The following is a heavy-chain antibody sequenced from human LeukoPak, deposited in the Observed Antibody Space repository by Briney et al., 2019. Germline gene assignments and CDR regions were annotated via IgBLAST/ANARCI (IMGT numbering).Heavy chain of an antibody. CDR2: FEPEDGET. J-gene: IGHJ6*02. CDR1: GYTLTELS. CDR3: ATSGELWFGELLSPRYYYYGMDV. Sequence: ASVKVSCKVSGYTLTELSMHWVRQAPGKGLEWMGGFEPEDGETIYAQKFQGRVTMTEDTSTDTAYMVLSSLRSEDTAVYYCATSGELWFGELLSPRYYYYGMDVWGQGTTVTVSS. D-gene: IGHD3-10*01. V-gene: IGHV1-24*01.